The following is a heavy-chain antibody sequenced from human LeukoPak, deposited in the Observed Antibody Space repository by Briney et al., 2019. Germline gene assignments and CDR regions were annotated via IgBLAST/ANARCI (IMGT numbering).Heavy chain of an antibody. D-gene: IGHD6-13*01. Sequence: GGSLRLSCAASGFTLSDYSMHWIRQAPGKGLEYVSAISRSGDSTYYAESVKGRFTISRDISKTTLYLQMNSLRAEDTAVYYCARDRYTGYSSSWFYFDYWGQGTLVTVSS. CDR3: ARDRYTGYSSSWFYFDY. CDR2: ISRSGDST. V-gene: IGHV3-64*02. CDR1: GFTLSDYS. J-gene: IGHJ4*02.